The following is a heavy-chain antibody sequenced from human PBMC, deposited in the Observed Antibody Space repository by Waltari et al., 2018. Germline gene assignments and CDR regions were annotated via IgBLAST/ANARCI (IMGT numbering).Heavy chain of an antibody. CDR1: GFSFGDYF. CDR2: ISSSSGYT. D-gene: IGHD3-22*01. V-gene: IGHV3-11*05. CDR3: AKEENGYPDY. Sequence: QVQLVESGGGLVKPGGSLRLSCTASGFSFGDYFMSWIRQAPGKGLEWVSYISSSSGYTKYADSVKGRFTISRDNAKNSLYLQMNSLRADDTAIYYCAKEENGYPDYWGQGTLVTVSS. J-gene: IGHJ4*02.